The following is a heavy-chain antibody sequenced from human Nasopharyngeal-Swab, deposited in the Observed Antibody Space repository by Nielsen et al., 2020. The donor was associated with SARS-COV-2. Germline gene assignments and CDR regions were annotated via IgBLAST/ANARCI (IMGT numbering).Heavy chain of an antibody. D-gene: IGHD2-15*01. J-gene: IGHJ6*04. CDR2: ISGSGGST. Sequence: VRQAPGKGLEWVSAISGSGGSTHYADSVKGRFTISRDNSKNTLYLQMNSLRAEDTAVYYCARGVRYCSGGSCYAPGDVWGKGTTVTVSS. CDR3: ARGVRYCSGGSCYAPGDV. V-gene: IGHV3-23*01.